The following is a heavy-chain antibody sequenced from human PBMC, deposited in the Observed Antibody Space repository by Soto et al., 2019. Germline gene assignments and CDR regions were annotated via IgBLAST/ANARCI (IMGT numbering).Heavy chain of an antibody. V-gene: IGHV4-59*01. CDR3: ARVLAVVDAFYI. D-gene: IGHD2-15*01. CDR1: CGSISSYY. Sequence: QVQLQESGPGLVKPSETLSLTCTVSCGSISSYYWSWIRQPPGKGLEWIGYIYYSGSTTYNPSLMSRVTNSVDTSTNQFSLKLSSVTASDTAVYYCARVLAVVDAFYIGGQVTMVTVSA. CDR2: IYYSGST. J-gene: IGHJ3*02.